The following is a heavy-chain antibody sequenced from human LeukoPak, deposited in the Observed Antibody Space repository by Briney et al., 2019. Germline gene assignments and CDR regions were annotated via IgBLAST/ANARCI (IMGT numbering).Heavy chain of an antibody. CDR3: AREVTIFGVVLDY. CDR2: IYYSGST. V-gene: IGHV4-39*07. J-gene: IGHJ4*02. D-gene: IGHD3-3*01. CDR1: GGSISSSSYY. Sequence: SSETLSLTCTVSGGSISSSSYYWGWLRQPPGKGLEWIGSIYYSGSTNYNPSLKSRVTISVDTSKNQFSLKLSSVTAADTAVYYCAREVTIFGVVLDYWGQGTLVTVSS.